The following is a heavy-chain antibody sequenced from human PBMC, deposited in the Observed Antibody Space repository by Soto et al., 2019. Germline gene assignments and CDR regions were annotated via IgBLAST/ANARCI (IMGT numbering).Heavy chain of an antibody. Sequence: VGSLRLSCAASGFTFSDHFMDWVRQAPGKGLEWVGRIRNKVNSYTTEYAASVKGRFTISRDDSKNSVYLQMNSLKTEDTAVYYCAKFAPDYFDYWGQGTLVTVSS. CDR1: GFTFSDHF. J-gene: IGHJ4*02. V-gene: IGHV3-72*01. CDR2: IRNKVNSYTT. CDR3: AKFAPDYFDY.